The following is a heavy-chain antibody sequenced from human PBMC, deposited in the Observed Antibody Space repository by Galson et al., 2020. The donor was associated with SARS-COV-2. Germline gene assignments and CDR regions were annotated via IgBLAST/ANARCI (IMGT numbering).Heavy chain of an antibody. D-gene: IGHD3-3*01. Sequence: ASVKVSCKASGYTFTGNFLHWVRQAPGQGLEWMGWINPNTGDTNYLQKFQGRVTMTRDTDISTAYLELSWLRSDDTAVYYCARDSRFLQWSQAPNNYMDVWGEGTTVSVS. J-gene: IGHJ6*03. CDR3: ARDSRFLQWSQAPNNYMDV. CDR1: GYTFTGNF. CDR2: INPNTGDT. V-gene: IGHV1-2*02.